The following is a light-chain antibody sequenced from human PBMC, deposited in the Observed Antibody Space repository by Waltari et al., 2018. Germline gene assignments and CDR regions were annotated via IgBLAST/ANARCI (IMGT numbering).Light chain of an antibody. CDR1: QSVSFF. CDR3: QQRYSWPLT. Sequence: EIVLTQSPAIVSLSPGERATLSCRASQSVSFFLAWYQQTPGQGPRLLLCDTSNRATGIPARFSGGGSGTDFTLTISSLAPEDFATYYCQQRYSWPLTFGGGTKVEIK. J-gene: IGKJ4*01. CDR2: DTS. V-gene: IGKV3-11*01.